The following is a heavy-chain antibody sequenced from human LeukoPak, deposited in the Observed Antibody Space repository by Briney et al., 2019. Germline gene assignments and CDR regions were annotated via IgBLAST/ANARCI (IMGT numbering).Heavy chain of an antibody. D-gene: IGHD1-26*01. J-gene: IGHJ4*02. Sequence: GGSLRLSCAASGFTFSSYWMSWVRQAPGKGLEWVANIKKQDGDEKNYVDSVKGRFTISRDNAKNSLYLQTSSLRAEDTAVYYCAREGDIVGATWAPDYWGQGTLVTVSS. V-gene: IGHV3-7*01. CDR3: AREGDIVGATWAPDY. CDR1: GFTFSSYW. CDR2: IKKQDGDEK.